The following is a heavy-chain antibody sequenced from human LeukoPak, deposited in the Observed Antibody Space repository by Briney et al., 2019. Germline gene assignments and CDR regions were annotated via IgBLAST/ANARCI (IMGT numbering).Heavy chain of an antibody. J-gene: IGHJ4*02. D-gene: IGHD5-18*01. Sequence: ASVKVSCKASGGTFSSYAISWVRQAPGQGLEWMGGIIPIFGTADYAQKFQGRVTITADESTSTAYMELSSLRSEDTAVYYCARVGIQLWGTFDYWGQGTLVTVSS. V-gene: IGHV1-69*13. CDR1: GGTFSSYA. CDR3: ARVGIQLWGTFDY. CDR2: IIPIFGTA.